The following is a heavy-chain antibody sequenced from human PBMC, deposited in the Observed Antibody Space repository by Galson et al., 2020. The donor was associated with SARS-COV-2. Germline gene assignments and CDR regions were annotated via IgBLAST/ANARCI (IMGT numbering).Heavy chain of an antibody. V-gene: IGHV3-7*01. CDR1: GFTFRGYW. D-gene: IGHD1-1*01. CDR2: INRDGTQE. J-gene: IGHJ4*02. CDR3: ARILPSGYYEH. Sequence: GGSLRLSCTASGFTFRGYWMTWVRQPPGRGLEWVAYINRDGTQEDYVDSARGRFTISRDNVQSSVYLQMNSLRAEDTAVYYFARILPSGYYEHWGQGTLVSV.